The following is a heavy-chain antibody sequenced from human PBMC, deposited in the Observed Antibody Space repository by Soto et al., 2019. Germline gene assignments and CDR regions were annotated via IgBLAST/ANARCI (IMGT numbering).Heavy chain of an antibody. J-gene: IGHJ6*02. D-gene: IGHD2-15*01. Sequence: PSETLSLTCTVSGGSISSGGYYWSWIRQHPGKGLEWIGYIYYSGSTYYNPSLKSRVTISVDTSKNQFSLKLSSVTAADTAVYYCARDCSGGSCYSGPATSYGMDVWGQGTTVTVSS. V-gene: IGHV4-31*03. CDR3: ARDCSGGSCYSGPATSYGMDV. CDR1: GGSISSGGYY. CDR2: IYYSGST.